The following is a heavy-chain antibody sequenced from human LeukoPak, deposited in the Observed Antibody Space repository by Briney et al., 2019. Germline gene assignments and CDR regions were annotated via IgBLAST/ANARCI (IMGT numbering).Heavy chain of an antibody. J-gene: IGHJ4*02. CDR1: GFTVSSNY. V-gene: IGHV3-11*04. CDR3: ARDRAEDDSSGYIHRDFDF. CDR2: ISSSGGNI. D-gene: IGHD3-22*01. Sequence: KAGGSLRLSCAASGFTVSSNYMNWIRLTPGKGLEWISYISSSGGNIKYADSVQGRFTISRDNAKKSLYLQMNSLRAEDTAVYYCARDRAEDDSSGYIHRDFDFWGQGTLVIVSS.